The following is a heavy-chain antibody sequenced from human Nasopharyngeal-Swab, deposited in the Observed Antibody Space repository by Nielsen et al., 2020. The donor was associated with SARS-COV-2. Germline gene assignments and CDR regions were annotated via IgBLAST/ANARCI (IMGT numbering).Heavy chain of an antibody. CDR2: ISYDGSNK. Sequence: SCKASGYTFTGYYMHWVRQAPGKGLEWVAVISYDGSNKYYADSVKGRFTISRDNSKNTLYLQMNSLRAEDTAVYYCARDEGCFDYWGQGTLVTVSS. CDR3: ARDEGCFDY. CDR1: GYTFTGYY. J-gene: IGHJ4*02. V-gene: IGHV3-30-3*01. D-gene: IGHD2-15*01.